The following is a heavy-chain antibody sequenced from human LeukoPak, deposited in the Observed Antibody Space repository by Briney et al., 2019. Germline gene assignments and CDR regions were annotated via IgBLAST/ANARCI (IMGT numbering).Heavy chain of an antibody. CDR3: ARDQGIVVVDY. CDR1: GGSISSNTW. V-gene: IGHV4-4*02. D-gene: IGHD3-22*01. Sequence: SETLSLTCVVSGGSISSNTWWSWVRQPPNKGLEWIGEIYRSGSTNYNPSLKSRVSMSIDTSKNQFSLKLSSVTAADTAVYYCARDQGIVVVDYWGQGTLVTVSS. CDR2: IYRSGST. J-gene: IGHJ4*02.